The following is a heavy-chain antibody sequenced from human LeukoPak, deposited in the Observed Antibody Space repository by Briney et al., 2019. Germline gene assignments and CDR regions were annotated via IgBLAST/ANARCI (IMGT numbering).Heavy chain of an antibody. Sequence: SETLSLTCAVYGGSFSSGGYYWSWIRQHPGKGLEWIGYIYDSGSTYYNPSLKSRVTISVDTSKNQFSLKLSSVTAADTAVYYCARVGVYYYDSSGYPLRPDAFDIWGQGTMVTVSS. CDR3: ARVGVYYYDSSGYPLRPDAFDI. CDR2: IYDSGST. V-gene: IGHV4-31*11. J-gene: IGHJ3*02. CDR1: GGSFSSGGYY. D-gene: IGHD3-22*01.